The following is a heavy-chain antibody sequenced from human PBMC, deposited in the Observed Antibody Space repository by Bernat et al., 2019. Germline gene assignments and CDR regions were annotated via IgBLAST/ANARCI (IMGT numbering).Heavy chain of an antibody. CDR3: ARDRDSSSWYGWFDP. D-gene: IGHD6-13*01. J-gene: IGHJ5*02. V-gene: IGHV1-69*01. CDR2: IIPIFGTA. Sequence: QVQLVQSGAEVKKPGSSVKVSCKASGGTFSSYAISWVRQAPGQGLEWVGGIIPIFGTANYAQKFQGRVTITADESTSTAYMELSSLRSEDTAVYYCARDRDSSSWYGWFDPWGQGTLVTVSS. CDR1: GGTFSSYA.